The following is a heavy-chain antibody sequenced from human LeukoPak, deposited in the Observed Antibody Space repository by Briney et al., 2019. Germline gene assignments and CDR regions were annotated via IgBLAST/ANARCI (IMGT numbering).Heavy chain of an antibody. D-gene: IGHD3-10*01. CDR3: ARDRAYAFDN. CDR1: GFTFSSYS. Sequence: QPVGSLRLSCAASGFTFSSYSMNWVRQAPGKGLEWVSYINIISSEIYYGDSVKGRFTISTDNAKNSVYLQMNSLRDEDTAVYYCARDRAYAFDNWGQGTMVTVSS. V-gene: IGHV3-48*02. J-gene: IGHJ3*02. CDR2: INIISSEI.